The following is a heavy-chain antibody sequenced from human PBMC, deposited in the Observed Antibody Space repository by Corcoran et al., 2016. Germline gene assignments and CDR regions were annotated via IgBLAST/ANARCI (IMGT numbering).Heavy chain of an antibody. D-gene: IGHD3-22*01. CDR1: GGSISSYY. V-gene: IGHV4-59*01. CDR3: ARGSTDYYDSRDDGFDI. J-gene: IGHJ3*02. Sequence: QVQLQESGPGLVKPSETLSLTCTVSGGSISSYYWSWIRQPPGKGLEWIGYIYYSGSTNYKPSLKSRVTITVDTSKNQFSLKLSFVTAADTAVYYCARGSTDYYDSRDDGFDIWGQGTMVTVSS. CDR2: IYYSGST.